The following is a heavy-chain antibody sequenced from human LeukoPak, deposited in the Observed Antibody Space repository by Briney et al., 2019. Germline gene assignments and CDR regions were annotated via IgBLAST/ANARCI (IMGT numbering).Heavy chain of an antibody. CDR3: ARYTRGTYYFDS. CDR1: GGSNRSNGYY. J-gene: IGHJ4*02. CDR2: IYYSGSS. Sequence: SETLSLTCTVSGGSNRSNGYYWGWIRQPPGKGLEFVGSIYYSGSSYYHPSLKSRVTISIDTSKNQFSLKLYSVTAADTALYYCARYTRGTYYFDSWGQGTLVTVSS. V-gene: IGHV4-39*01. D-gene: IGHD3-10*01.